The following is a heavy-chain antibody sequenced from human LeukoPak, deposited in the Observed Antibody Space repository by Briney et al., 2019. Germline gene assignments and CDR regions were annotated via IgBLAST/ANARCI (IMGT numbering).Heavy chain of an antibody. CDR2: ISSSSSTI. D-gene: IGHD6-13*01. J-gene: IGHJ4*02. V-gene: IGHV3-48*01. CDR3: ARGYSSLFDY. CDR1: GFTFSSYS. Sequence: GGSLRLSCAASGFTFSSYSMNWVRQAPGKGLEWVSYISSSSSTICYADSVKGRFTISRDNAKNSLYLQMNSLRAEDTAVYYCARGYSSLFDYWGQGTLVTVSS.